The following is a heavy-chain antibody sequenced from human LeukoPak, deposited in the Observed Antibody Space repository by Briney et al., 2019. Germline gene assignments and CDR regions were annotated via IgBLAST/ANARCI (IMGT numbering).Heavy chain of an antibody. CDR2: IYYSGST. CDR3: ARGFPFAYYYYYYMDV. J-gene: IGHJ6*03. Sequence: SETLSLTCTVSGGSISSYYWSWIRQPPGKGLEWIGYIYYSGSTNYNPSLKSRVTISVDTSKNQFSLKLSSVTAADTAVYYCARGFPFAYYYYYYMDVWGKGTTVTVSS. V-gene: IGHV4-59*01. CDR1: GGSISSYY.